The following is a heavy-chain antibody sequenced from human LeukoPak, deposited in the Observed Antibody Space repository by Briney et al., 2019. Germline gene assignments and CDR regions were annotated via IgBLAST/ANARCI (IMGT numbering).Heavy chain of an antibody. CDR3: ARKIGGAVAGNWYFDL. V-gene: IGHV3-30*19. J-gene: IGHJ2*01. CDR2: ISYDGSNK. CDR1: GFSSYG. Sequence: PGGSLRLSCAASGFSSYGMHWVRQAPGKGLEWVAVISYDGSNKYYADSVKGRFTISRDNSKNTLYLQMNSLRAEDTAVYYCARKIGGAVAGNWYFDLWGRGTLVIVSS. D-gene: IGHD6-19*01.